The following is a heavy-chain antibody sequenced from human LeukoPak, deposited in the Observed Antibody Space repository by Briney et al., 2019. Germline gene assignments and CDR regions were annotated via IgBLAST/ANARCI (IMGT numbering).Heavy chain of an antibody. Sequence: GGSLRLSCAASGFTFSSYVMSWVRQAPGKGLEWVSAISGSGGSTYYADSVKGRFTISRDNSKNTLYLQMNSLRAEDTAVYYCAKDLRYFDWLLTPSNFDYWGQGTLVTVSS. D-gene: IGHD3-9*01. CDR2: ISGSGGST. V-gene: IGHV3-23*01. J-gene: IGHJ4*02. CDR3: AKDLRYFDWLLTPSNFDY. CDR1: GFTFSSYV.